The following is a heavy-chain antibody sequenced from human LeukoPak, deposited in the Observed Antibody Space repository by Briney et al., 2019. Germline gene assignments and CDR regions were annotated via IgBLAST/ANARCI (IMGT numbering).Heavy chain of an antibody. D-gene: IGHD6-19*01. CDR1: TFTFSSYA. CDR2: ISDGGDNI. CDR3: ARANYVSSRNFYGGWYPDY. Sequence: GGSLRLSCAASTFTFSSYAMTWVRQAPGEGLEWVAFISDGGDNIHYADSVKGRFTISRDNSQNTLHLHMNSLRAEDTAVYYCARANYVSSRNFYGGWYPDYWGQGTLVTVSS. V-gene: IGHV3-23*01. J-gene: IGHJ4*02.